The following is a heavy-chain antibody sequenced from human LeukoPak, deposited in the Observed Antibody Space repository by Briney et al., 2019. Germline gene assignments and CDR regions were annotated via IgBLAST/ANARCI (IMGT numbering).Heavy chain of an antibody. CDR1: GGSFSGYY. CDR3: ARYVAEVDY. CDR2: INHSGST. D-gene: IGHD2-21*01. V-gene: IGHV4-34*01. J-gene: IGHJ4*02. Sequence: PSETLSLTCAVYGGSFSGYYWSWIRQPPGKGLEWIGEINHSGSTNYNPSLKSRVTISVDTSKNQISLKLSSVTAADTAVYYCARYVAEVDYWGQGTLVTVSS.